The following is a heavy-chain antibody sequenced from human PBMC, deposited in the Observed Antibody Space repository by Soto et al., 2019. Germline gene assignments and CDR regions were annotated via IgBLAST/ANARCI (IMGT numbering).Heavy chain of an antibody. Sequence: GQLLESGGGMVQPGGSLRLSCAASGFTFSSFAMNWVRLPPGRGLEWVAAVTSSATSTHYAHSVKGRFTISRHNSMNTLYLQMNSLRADDSAVYCCGKGGAVLIAPFDVWGQGTMVTVSS. J-gene: IGHJ3*01. CDR1: GFTFSSFA. CDR3: GKGGAVLIAPFDV. D-gene: IGHD1-26*01. CDR2: VTSSATST. V-gene: IGHV3-23*01.